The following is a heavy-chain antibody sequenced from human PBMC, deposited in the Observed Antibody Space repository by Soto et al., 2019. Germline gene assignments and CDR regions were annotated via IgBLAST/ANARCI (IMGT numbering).Heavy chain of an antibody. J-gene: IGHJ6*03. CDR2: IIPILGIA. Sequence: EASVKVSCKASGGTFSSYTISWVRQAPGQGLEWMGRIIPILGIANYAQKFQGRVTITADKSTSTAYMELSSLRSEDTAVYYCARDTTVTTGENYYYYYMDVWGKGTTVTVSS. V-gene: IGHV1-69*04. CDR1: GGTFSSYT. D-gene: IGHD4-17*01. CDR3: ARDTTVTTGENYYYYYMDV.